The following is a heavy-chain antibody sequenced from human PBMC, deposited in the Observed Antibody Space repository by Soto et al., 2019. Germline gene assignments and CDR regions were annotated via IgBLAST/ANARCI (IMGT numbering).Heavy chain of an antibody. CDR1: GYTFTSYD. CDR2: MNPNSCNT. Sequence: QVQLVQSGAEVKKPGASVKVSCKASGYTFTSYDINWVRQATGQGLEWMGWMNPNSCNTDYAQKFQGRVTMTRNTSISTAYMELSSLRSEDTAVYYCARERSAAGAGWFDPWGQGTLVTVSS. J-gene: IGHJ5*02. CDR3: ARERSAAGAGWFDP. D-gene: IGHD6-13*01. V-gene: IGHV1-8*01.